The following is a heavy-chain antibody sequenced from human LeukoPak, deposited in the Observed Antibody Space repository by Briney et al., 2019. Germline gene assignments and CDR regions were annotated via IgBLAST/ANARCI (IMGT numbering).Heavy chain of an antibody. CDR3: ARDRGGSNWNYHFDY. J-gene: IGHJ4*02. V-gene: IGHV4-4*07. Sequence: PSETLSLTCTVSGDSISDYYWSWIRQPAGRGLEWIGRIFTTENTDYNPSLTSRVTMSIDTSKNQFSLKLSSVTAADTAVYYCARDRGGSNWNYHFDYWGQGTLVTVSS. D-gene: IGHD1-7*01. CDR2: IFTTENT. CDR1: GDSISDYY.